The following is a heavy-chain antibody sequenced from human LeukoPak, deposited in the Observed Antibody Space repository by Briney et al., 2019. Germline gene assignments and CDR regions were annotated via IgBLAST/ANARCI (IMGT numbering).Heavy chain of an antibody. CDR3: AREDHDKCFDI. J-gene: IGHJ3*02. CDR2: ISSSGSTI. CDR1: GFPFSSYE. Sequence: QPGGSLRLSCAASGFPFSSYEMNWVRLAPGKGLEWVSHISSSGSTIYYADSVKGRFTISRDNAKNSLYLQMNSLRAEDTAAYYCAREDHDKCFDIWGQGTMVTVSS. V-gene: IGHV3-48*03. D-gene: IGHD3-22*01.